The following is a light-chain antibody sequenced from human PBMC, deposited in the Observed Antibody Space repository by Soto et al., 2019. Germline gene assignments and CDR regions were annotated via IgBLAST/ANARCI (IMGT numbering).Light chain of an antibody. J-gene: IGLJ1*01. V-gene: IGLV2-14*01. CDR1: SSDVGIYNY. Sequence: QSALTQPASVSGSPGQSIAISCTVSSSDVGIYNYVSWYQQHPGKVPKLIIYEVTNRPSGVSNRFSGSKSGNTASLTISGLQAEDEADYYCSSYTTSSTRVFGTGTKLTVL. CDR2: EVT. CDR3: SSYTTSSTRV.